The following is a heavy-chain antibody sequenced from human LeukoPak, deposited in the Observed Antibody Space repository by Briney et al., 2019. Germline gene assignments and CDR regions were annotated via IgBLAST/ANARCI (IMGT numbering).Heavy chain of an antibody. Sequence: GGSLRLSCAASGFTFSKYWMLWVRQAPGKGPESVSRINTDGTATTYADSVKGRFTVSRDNADNTMFLQMNSVRDEDTAVYYCATKQWLAPPPDSWGQGTPVTVSS. CDR2: INTDGTAT. D-gene: IGHD6-19*01. CDR3: ATKQWLAPPPDS. J-gene: IGHJ4*02. CDR1: GFTFSKYW. V-gene: IGHV3-74*01.